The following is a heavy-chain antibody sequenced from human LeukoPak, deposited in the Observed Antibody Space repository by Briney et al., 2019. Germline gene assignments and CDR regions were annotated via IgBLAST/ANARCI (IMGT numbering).Heavy chain of an antibody. J-gene: IGHJ3*02. V-gene: IGHV3-30*18. CDR3: AKDIEDYYDSIGERAFDI. CDR2: ISYDGSNK. Sequence: PGGSLRLSCAASGFTFSSYGMHWVRQAPGKGLEWVAVISYDGSNKYYADSVKGRFTISRDNSKNTLYLQMNSLRAEDTAVYYCAKDIEDYYDSIGERAFDIWGQGTMVTVSS. CDR1: GFTFSSYG. D-gene: IGHD3-22*01.